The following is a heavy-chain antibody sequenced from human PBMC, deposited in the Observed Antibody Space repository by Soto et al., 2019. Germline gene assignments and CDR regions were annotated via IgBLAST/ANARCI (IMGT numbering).Heavy chain of an antibody. D-gene: IGHD2-15*01. CDR1: GFTFSSYS. CDR3: ARTPHCSGGSCYHFDY. V-gene: IGHV3-21*01. J-gene: IGHJ4*02. Sequence: EVQLVESGGGLVKPGGSLRLSCAASGFTFSSYSMNWVRQAPGKGLEWVSSISSSSSYIYYADSVKGRFTISRDNAKNSLYLQMNRLRGEDTAVYYCARTPHCSGGSCYHFDYWGQGTLVTVSS. CDR2: ISSSSSYI.